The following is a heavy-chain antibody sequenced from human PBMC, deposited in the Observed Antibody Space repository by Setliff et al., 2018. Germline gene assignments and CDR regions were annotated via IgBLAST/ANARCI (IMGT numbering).Heavy chain of an antibody. V-gene: IGHV4-59*08. CDR3: ARTRGSSGWLNWFDP. CDR1: GGSISSYY. Sequence: SETLSLTCTVSGGSISSYYWSWIRQPPGKGLEWIGYIYYSGSTNYNPPLESRVTISVDTSKNQFSLKLSSVTAADTAVYYCARTRGSSGWLNWFDPWGQGSLVTVCS. CDR2: IYYSGST. D-gene: IGHD6-19*01. J-gene: IGHJ5*02.